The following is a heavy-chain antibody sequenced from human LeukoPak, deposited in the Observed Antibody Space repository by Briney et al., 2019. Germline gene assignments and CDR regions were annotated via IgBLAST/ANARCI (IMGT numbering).Heavy chain of an antibody. J-gene: IGHJ6*03. V-gene: IGHV4-4*07. Sequence: SETLSLTCTVSGGFINSYYWSWIRQPAGKGLEWIGRVYTRWITNYNPSLKRRITMSVDTSKNQFSLKLTSVTAADTAVYYCARHNGFDRGYYYYMDVWGKGTTVTVSS. CDR2: VYTRWIT. CDR1: GGFINSYY. CDR3: ARHNGFDRGYYYYMDV. D-gene: IGHD3-9*01.